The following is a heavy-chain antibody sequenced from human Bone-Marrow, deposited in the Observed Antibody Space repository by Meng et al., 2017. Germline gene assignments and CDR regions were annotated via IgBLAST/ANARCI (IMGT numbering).Heavy chain of an antibody. CDR3: ARDTYYYDSVTQPFD. CDR1: GDSISSGDYY. V-gene: IGHV4-30-4*01. D-gene: IGHD3-22*01. CDR2: IYYSGST. J-gene: IGHJ4*02. Sequence: QVQLQESGPGLVKPSQTLSLTCTVSGDSISSGDYYWSWIRQPPGKGLEWIGYIYYSGSTHYNPSLKSRVTISADTSKNQFSLKLSSVTAADTAVYYCARDTYYYDSVTQPFDWGQGTLVTVSS.